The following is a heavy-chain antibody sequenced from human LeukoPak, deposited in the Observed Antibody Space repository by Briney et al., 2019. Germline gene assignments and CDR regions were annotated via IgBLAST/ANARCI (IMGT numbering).Heavy chain of an antibody. Sequence: LETLPLTCAVYGGSFSGYYWSWIRQPPGKGLEWIGEINHSGSTNYNPSLKSRVTISVDTSKNQFSLKLTSVTAADTAVYYCARGGGWLDYWGQGALVTVSS. CDR1: GGSFSGYY. CDR2: INHSGST. D-gene: IGHD5-18*01. J-gene: IGHJ4*02. CDR3: ARGGGWLDY. V-gene: IGHV4-34*01.